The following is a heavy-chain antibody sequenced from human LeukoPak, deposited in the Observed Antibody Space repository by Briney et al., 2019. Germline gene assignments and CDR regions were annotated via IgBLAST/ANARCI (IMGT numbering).Heavy chain of an antibody. J-gene: IGHJ4*02. D-gene: IGHD3-9*01. Sequence: GGSLRLSCAGSGYTFSDYFMSWIRQAPGKGLEWVSFISSSGSTIYYADSVKGRFTISRDNAKNSLYLQMNSLRAEDTAVYYCARDQGYFDWLSEPFNYWGQGTLVTVSS. CDR3: ARDQGYFDWLSEPFNY. V-gene: IGHV3-11*01. CDR2: ISSSGSTI. CDR1: GYTFSDYF.